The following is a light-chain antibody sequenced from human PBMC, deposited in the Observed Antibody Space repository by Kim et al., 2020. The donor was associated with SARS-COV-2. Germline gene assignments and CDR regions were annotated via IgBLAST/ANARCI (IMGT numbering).Light chain of an antibody. V-gene: IGLV2-23*02. Sequence: PILCLGTSNGFGSSNLVSWFQQYPGKAPQLIIQEVTERPAGVSNRFSGSKSGNTASLTISGLQAEDEADYYCCSYAGSGIFVVFGGGTQLTVL. CDR1: SNGFGSSNL. CDR2: EVT. J-gene: IGLJ2*01. CDR3: CSYAGSGIFVV.